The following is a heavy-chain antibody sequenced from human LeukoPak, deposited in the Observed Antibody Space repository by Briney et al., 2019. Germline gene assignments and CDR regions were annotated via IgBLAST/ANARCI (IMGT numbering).Heavy chain of an antibody. CDR3: ARERPNAGSDY. V-gene: IGHV3-48*01. CDR2: IRSSCTI. Sequence: GALGPPWAGFGCTLRCGRLDWVRPAPGKGPEWVSNIRSSCTIYYADSVKGRFTISRDNAKNSLYLQMNSLRAEDTAVYYCARERPNAGSDYWGQGTLVTVSS. D-gene: IGHD2-8*01. CDR1: GCTLRCGR. J-gene: IGHJ4*02.